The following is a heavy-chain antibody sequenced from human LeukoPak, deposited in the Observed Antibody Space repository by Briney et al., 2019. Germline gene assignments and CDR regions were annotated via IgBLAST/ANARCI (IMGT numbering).Heavy chain of an antibody. V-gene: IGHV3-30*18. CDR3: AKEAGSGWSMADDAFDI. J-gene: IGHJ3*02. CDR2: ISYDGSNK. Sequence: GGSLRLSCQGSGFTFGSYDMHWVRQAPGKGLEWVAVISYDGSNKYYADSVKGRFTISRDNSKNTLYLQMNSLRAEDTAVYYCAKEAGSGWSMADDAFDIWGQGTMVTVSS. CDR1: GFTFGSYD. D-gene: IGHD6-19*01.